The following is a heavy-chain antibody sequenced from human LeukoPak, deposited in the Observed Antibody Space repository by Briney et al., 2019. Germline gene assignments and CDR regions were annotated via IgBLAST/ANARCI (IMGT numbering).Heavy chain of an antibody. CDR1: GGSISSGSYY. D-gene: IGHD4-17*01. J-gene: IGHJ4*02. CDR3: ARDRNGDYRFDY. V-gene: IGHV4-61*02. Sequence: SETLSLTCTVSGGSISSGSYYWSWIRQPAGEGLEWIGRIYTSGRTNYNPSLKSRVTISVDTSKNQFSLKLSSVTAADTAVYYCARDRNGDYRFDYWGQGTLVTVSS. CDR2: IYTSGRT.